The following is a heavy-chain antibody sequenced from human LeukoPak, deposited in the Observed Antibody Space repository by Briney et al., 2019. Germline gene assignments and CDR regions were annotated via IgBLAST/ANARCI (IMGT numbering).Heavy chain of an antibody. J-gene: IGHJ6*03. CDR2: INPNSGGT. CDR1: GYTFTGYY. Sequence: GASVKVSCKASGYTFTGYYMHWARRAPGQGLEWMGWINPNSGGTNYAQKFQGRVTMTRDTSISTAYMELSRLRSDDTAVYYCARDKVPAAHYYYMDVWGKGTTVTVSS. D-gene: IGHD2-2*01. CDR3: ARDKVPAAHYYYMDV. V-gene: IGHV1-2*02.